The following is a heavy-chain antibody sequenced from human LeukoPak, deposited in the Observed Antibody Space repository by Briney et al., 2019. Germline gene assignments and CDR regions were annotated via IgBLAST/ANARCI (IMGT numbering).Heavy chain of an antibody. CDR1: GFTFSSYA. J-gene: IGHJ6*03. D-gene: IGHD1-1*01. CDR2: ISGSGGST. CDR3: AKNPAIRVEPHYYYYMDV. Sequence: PGGSLRLSCAASGFTFSSYAMSWVRQAPGKGLEWVSAISGSGGSTYYADSVKGRFTISRDTSKNTLYLQMNSLRAEDTAVYYCAKNPAIRVEPHYYYYMDVWGKGTTVTVSS. V-gene: IGHV3-23*01.